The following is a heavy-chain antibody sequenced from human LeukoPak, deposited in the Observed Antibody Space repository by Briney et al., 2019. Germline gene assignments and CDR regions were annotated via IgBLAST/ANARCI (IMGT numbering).Heavy chain of an antibody. CDR2: IRSNGGST. Sequence: VQPGWSLRLSCPATGFTFSRYAMRWVRQAPGKGLEYGSGIRSNGGSTYYADSVKGRFTISRDNSKNTMYLQISSLRAEYTAVYYCVKSGSYYIEPYYFDYWGQGTLVTVSS. V-gene: IGHV3-64D*06. J-gene: IGHJ4*02. CDR3: VKSGSYYIEPYYFDY. D-gene: IGHD3-10*01. CDR1: GFTFSRYA.